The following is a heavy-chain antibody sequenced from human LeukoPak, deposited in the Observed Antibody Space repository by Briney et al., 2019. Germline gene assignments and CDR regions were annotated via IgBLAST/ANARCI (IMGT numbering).Heavy chain of an antibody. CDR1: GYTFTSYG. Sequence: ASVKVSCKASGYTFTSYGISWVRQAPGQGLEWTGWISAYNGNTNYAQKLQGRVTMTTDTSASTAYMELRSLRSDDTAVYYCARDPPGYCSSTSCWGQGTLVTVSS. CDR3: ARDPPGYCSSTSC. CDR2: ISAYNGNT. D-gene: IGHD2-2*01. V-gene: IGHV1-18*01. J-gene: IGHJ4*02.